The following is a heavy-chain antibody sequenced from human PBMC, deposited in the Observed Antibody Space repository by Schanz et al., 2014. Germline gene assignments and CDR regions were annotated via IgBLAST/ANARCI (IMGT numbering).Heavy chain of an antibody. CDR3: ARAPPLVRGIAGWFGP. J-gene: IGHJ5*02. Sequence: EVHLVESGGGLVQPGGSLRLSCAASGFNFITFAMSWVRQAPGKGPEWVSAIGGDASRTYYADSVKGRFTISSDNSKTTLYLQMTSLRADDTAVFYCARAPPLVRGIAGWFGPWGQGSLVTVSS. CDR1: GFNFITFA. V-gene: IGHV3-23*04. D-gene: IGHD3-10*01. CDR2: IGGDASRT.